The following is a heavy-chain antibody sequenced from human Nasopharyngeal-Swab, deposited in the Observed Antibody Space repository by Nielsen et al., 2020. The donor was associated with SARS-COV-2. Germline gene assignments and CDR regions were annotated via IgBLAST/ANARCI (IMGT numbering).Heavy chain of an antibody. CDR3: ARERDIVAFDS. CDR1: GFTFSSYA. CDR2: ISSSGDYI. J-gene: IGHJ4*02. Sequence: GESLKISCAASGFTFSSYAMSWVRQAPGKGLEWVSAISSSGDYIYYAASVKGRFTISRDNSKNTLYLQMNSLRAEDTAVYYCARERDIVAFDSWGQGTLVTVSS. V-gene: IGHV3-23*01. D-gene: IGHD5-12*01.